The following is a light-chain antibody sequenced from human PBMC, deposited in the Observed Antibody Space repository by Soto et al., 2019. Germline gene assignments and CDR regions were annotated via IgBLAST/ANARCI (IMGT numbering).Light chain of an antibody. CDR2: SAS. CDR1: QSISTW. J-gene: IGKJ1*01. V-gene: IGKV1-5*03. CDR3: QQYNSYSTFGPAT. Sequence: DIQMTQSPSTLSASVGDRVTITCRASQSISTWLAWYQQKPGKAPKLLIYSASDLESGVPSRFSGSGFGTEFTLTITSLQPDDFATYYCQQYNSYSTFGPATFGQGTKVEI.